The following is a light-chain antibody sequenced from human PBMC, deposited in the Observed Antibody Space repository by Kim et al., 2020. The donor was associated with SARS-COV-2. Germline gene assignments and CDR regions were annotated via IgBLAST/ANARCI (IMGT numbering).Light chain of an antibody. CDR2: AAS. Sequence: ASVGDRVTIACRASQRISSYLAWCQQKPGQVPKRLIYAASSLQSGVPSRFSGSGSGTEFTLTISSLQPEDFATYYCLQHDSYPLTFGGGTKVDIK. J-gene: IGKJ4*01. V-gene: IGKV1-17*03. CDR1: QRISSY. CDR3: LQHDSYPLT.